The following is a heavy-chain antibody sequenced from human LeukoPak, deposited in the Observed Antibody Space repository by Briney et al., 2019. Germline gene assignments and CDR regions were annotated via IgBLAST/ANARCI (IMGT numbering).Heavy chain of an antibody. Sequence: SVKVSCKASGGTFSSYAINWVRQAPGQGLEWMGGIIPIFGTANYAQKFQGRVTITADKSTSTAYMELSSLRAEDTAVYYCARVGNDYSNPTDYWGQGTLVTVSS. V-gene: IGHV1-69*06. CDR1: GGTFSSYA. D-gene: IGHD4-11*01. CDR3: ARVGNDYSNPTDY. CDR2: IIPIFGTA. J-gene: IGHJ4*02.